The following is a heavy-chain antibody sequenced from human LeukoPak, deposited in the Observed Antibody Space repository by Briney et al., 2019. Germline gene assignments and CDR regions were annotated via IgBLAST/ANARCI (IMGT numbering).Heavy chain of an antibody. D-gene: IGHD3-22*01. CDR3: ARGGSGYYYDSSGYYY. CDR1: GYAFTGHY. V-gene: IGHV1-2*02. CDR2: INPNSGGT. Sequence: ASVRVSCKASGYAFTGHYMHWVRQAPGQGLEWMGWINPNSGGTNFAQKFQGRVTMTRDTSISTAYMELSRLRSDDTAVYYCARGGSGYYYDSSGYYYWGQGTLVTVSS. J-gene: IGHJ4*02.